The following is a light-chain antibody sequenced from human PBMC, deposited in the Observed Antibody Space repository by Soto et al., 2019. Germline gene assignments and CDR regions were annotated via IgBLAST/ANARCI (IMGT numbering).Light chain of an antibody. V-gene: IGKV3-20*01. CDR1: QSLSNNIS. J-gene: IGKJ1*01. CDR3: QQYGNSPQT. CDR2: GAS. Sequence: IVLTLSPGTLSLSPGERATLSCRASQSLSNNISLAWYQQKPGQAPRLLIYGASSRATGITNRFSGSGSGTDFTLTISRLEPEDCAVDYCQQYGNSPQTFGQGTKVEIK.